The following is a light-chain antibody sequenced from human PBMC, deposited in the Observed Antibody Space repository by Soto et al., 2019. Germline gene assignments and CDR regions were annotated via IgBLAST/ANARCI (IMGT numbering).Light chain of an antibody. Sequence: QSVLTQPPSASGTPGQRVTISCSGGTFNIGSNAVNWYQQLPGTAPKLLIYSNNQRPSGVPDRFSGSKSGTSASLAISGLQSEDEADYYCAVWDDSLDGRGVFGGGTKVTVL. CDR1: TFNIGSNA. CDR3: AVWDDSLDGRGV. J-gene: IGLJ2*01. V-gene: IGLV1-44*01. CDR2: SNN.